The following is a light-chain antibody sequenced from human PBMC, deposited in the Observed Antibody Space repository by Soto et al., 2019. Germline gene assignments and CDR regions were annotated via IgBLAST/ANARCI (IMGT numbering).Light chain of an antibody. CDR2: AAS. J-gene: IGKJ1*01. CDR1: QSISSY. CDR3: QHYNSYSEA. V-gene: IGKV1-5*01. Sequence: IQMTQSPSSLSASVGDRVTITCRASQSISSYLNWYQQKPGKAPKLLIYAASSLQSGVPSRFSGSGSGTEFTLTISSLQPDDFATYYCQHYNSYSEALGQGTKVDIK.